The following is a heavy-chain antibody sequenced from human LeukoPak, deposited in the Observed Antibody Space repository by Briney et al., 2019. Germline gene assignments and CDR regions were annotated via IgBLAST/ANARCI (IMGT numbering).Heavy chain of an antibody. CDR1: GYTFTSYD. Sequence: ASVKVSCKASGYTFTSYDTNWVRQATGQGLEWMGWMNPNSGNIGYAQKFQGRVTMTRNTSISTAYMELSSLRSEDTAVYYCARVSVRDYYGSGSYGYWGQRTLVTVSS. J-gene: IGHJ4*02. D-gene: IGHD3-10*01. V-gene: IGHV1-8*01. CDR3: ARVSVRDYYGSGSYGY. CDR2: MNPNSGNI.